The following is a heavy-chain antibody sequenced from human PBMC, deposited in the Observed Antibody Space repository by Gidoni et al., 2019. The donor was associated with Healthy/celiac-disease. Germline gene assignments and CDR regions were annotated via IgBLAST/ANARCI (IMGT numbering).Heavy chain of an antibody. J-gene: IGHJ4*02. CDR3: AKGEMATTQVVDY. CDR2: ISGSGGST. V-gene: IGHV3-23*01. D-gene: IGHD5-12*01. Sequence: VQLLETVGGLVQPGGYLRLSCAASGFAFSSYAMSWVRQAPGKGLGWVAAISGSGGSTYYADSVKGRFTISRDNSKNTLYLQMNSLRAEDTAVYYCAKGEMATTQVVDYWGQGTLVTVSS. CDR1: GFAFSSYA.